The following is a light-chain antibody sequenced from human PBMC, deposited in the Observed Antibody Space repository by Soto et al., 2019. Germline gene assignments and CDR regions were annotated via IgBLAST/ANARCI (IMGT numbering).Light chain of an antibody. V-gene: IGKV3-20*01. CDR2: SSS. J-gene: IGKJ4*01. CDR3: QQYGRSPLT. Sequence: EIVLTQSPCTLSLSPGERAILSCRASQSLSSSFLAWYQQKPGQAPRLLIYSSSNRATGIPDRFSGSGSGTDFTLTISRLEPADFAVYYCQQYGRSPLTFGGGTKVDIK. CDR1: QSLSSSF.